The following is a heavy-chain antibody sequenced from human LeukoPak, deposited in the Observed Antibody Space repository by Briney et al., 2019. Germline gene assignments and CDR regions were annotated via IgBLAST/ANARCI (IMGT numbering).Heavy chain of an antibody. Sequence: ASVKVSCKASGYTFTGYYMHWVRQAPGQGLEWMGWINPNSGGTDYAQKFQGRVTMTRDTSISTAYMVLSRLRSDDTAVYYCARDVRGDFDWSGQDWGQGTLVTVSS. D-gene: IGHD3-9*01. CDR2: INPNSGGT. CDR3: ARDVRGDFDWSGQD. V-gene: IGHV1-2*02. CDR1: GYTFTGYY. J-gene: IGHJ4*02.